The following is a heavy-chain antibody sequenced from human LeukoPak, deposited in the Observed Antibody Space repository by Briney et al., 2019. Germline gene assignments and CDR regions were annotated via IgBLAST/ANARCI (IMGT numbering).Heavy chain of an antibody. CDR2: INHSGST. CDR3: ARGRGSGWYWYFDY. Sequence: SETLSLTCAVYGGSFSGYYWSWIRQPPGKGLEWIGEINHSGSTNYNPSLKSRVTISVDTSKNQFSLKLSSVTAADTAAYYCARGRGSGWYWYFDYWGQGTLVTVSS. J-gene: IGHJ4*02. CDR1: GGSFSGYY. V-gene: IGHV4-34*01. D-gene: IGHD6-19*01.